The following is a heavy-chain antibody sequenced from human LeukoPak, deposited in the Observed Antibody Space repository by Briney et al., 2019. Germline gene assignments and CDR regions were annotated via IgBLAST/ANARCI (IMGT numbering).Heavy chain of an antibody. CDR1: GYTFTSYY. Sequence: GASLKVSCKASGYTFTSYYMHWVRQAPGQGLEWMAWINPNSGGTYYAQNFHDRITITRDTSISTAYMELSRLRSDDTAIYYCARANALYCSSTSCLFDYWGQGTLVTVSS. CDR3: ARANALYCSSTSCLFDY. CDR2: INPNSGGT. J-gene: IGHJ4*02. V-gene: IGHV1-2*02. D-gene: IGHD2-2*01.